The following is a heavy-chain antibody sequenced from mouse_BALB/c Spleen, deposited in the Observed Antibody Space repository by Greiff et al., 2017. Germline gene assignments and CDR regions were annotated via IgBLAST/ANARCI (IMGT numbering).Heavy chain of an antibody. V-gene: IGHV1S81*02. J-gene: IGHJ1*01. Sequence: QVQLQQSGAELVKPGASVKLSCKASGYTFTSYWMHWVKQRPGQGLEWIGEINPSNGRTNYNEKFKSKATLTVDKSSSTAYMQLSSLTSEDSAVYYCARGVARYFDVWGAGTTVTVSS. CDR1: GYTFTSYW. CDR3: ARGVARYFDV. D-gene: IGHD1-1*01. CDR2: INPSNGRT.